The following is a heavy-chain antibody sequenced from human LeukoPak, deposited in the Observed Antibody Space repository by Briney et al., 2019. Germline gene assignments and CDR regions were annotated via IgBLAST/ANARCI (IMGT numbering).Heavy chain of an antibody. CDR3: ARGRITIFGVVTEIFDY. CDR1: GFTFSSYW. CDR2: INSDGSST. D-gene: IGHD3-3*01. Sequence: PGGSLRLSCAASGFTFSSYWMHWVRQAPGKGLVRVSRINSDGSSTSYADSVKGRFTISRDNAKNTLYLQMNSLRAEDTAVYYCARGRITIFGVVTEIFDYWGQGTLVTVSS. J-gene: IGHJ4*02. V-gene: IGHV3-74*01.